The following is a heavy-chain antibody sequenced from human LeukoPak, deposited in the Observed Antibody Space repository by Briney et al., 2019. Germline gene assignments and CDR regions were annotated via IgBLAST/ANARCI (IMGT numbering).Heavy chain of an antibody. J-gene: IGHJ3*02. CDR1: GFTFDDYA. Sequence: PGGSLRLSCAASGFTFDDYAMHWVRQAPGKGLEWVSGISWNSGSIGYADSVKGRFTISRDKAKKSLYLQMNSLRAEDMALYYCAKASREYQLLADAFDIWGQGTMVTVSS. CDR2: ISWNSGSI. CDR3: AKASREYQLLADAFDI. D-gene: IGHD2-2*01. V-gene: IGHV3-9*03.